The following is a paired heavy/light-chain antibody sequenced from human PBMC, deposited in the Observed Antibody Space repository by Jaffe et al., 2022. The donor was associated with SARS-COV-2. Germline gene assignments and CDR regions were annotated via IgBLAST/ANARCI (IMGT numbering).Heavy chain of an antibody. CDR1: GFTFSNYH. CDR2: ISDSSSVI. V-gene: IGHV3-48*02. Sequence: VQVVESGGGLVQPGGSLRLSCAASGFTFSNYHLHWVRQPPGKGLEWVSYISDSSSVIYYADSVKGRFTISRDNAKNSLYLQMNSLRDEDTAVYYCARDVSVTAGPFDYWGRGTLVTVSS. J-gene: IGHJ4*02. CDR3: ARDVSVTAGPFDY. D-gene: IGHD2-21*02.
Light chain of an antibody. J-gene: IGLJ3*02. Sequence: QLVLTQSPSASASLGASVKLTCTLDSGHSNYAIAWHQQQPEKGPRYLMKLNSDGSHNKGDGIPDRFSGSSSGAERYLTISSLQSEDEADYYCQTWDTGIRVFGGGTKLTVL. CDR1: SGHSNYA. CDR2: LNSDGSH. CDR3: QTWDTGIRV. V-gene: IGLV4-69*01.